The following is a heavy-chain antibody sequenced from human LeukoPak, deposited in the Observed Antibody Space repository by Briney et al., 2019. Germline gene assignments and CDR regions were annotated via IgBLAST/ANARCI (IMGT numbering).Heavy chain of an antibody. CDR3: ARGVAAAGTDYYYYYMDV. V-gene: IGHV4-39*07. J-gene: IGHJ6*03. Sequence: SETLSLTCTVSGGSISSSSYYWGWIRQPPGKGLEWIGSIYYSGSTYYNPSLKSRVTISVDTSKNQFSLKLSSVTAADTAVYYCARGVAAAGTDYYYYYMDVWGKGTTVTVSS. CDR2: IYYSGST. D-gene: IGHD6-13*01. CDR1: GGSISSSSYY.